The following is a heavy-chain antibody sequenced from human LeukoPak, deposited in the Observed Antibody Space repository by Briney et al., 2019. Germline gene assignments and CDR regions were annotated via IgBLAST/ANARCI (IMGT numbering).Heavy chain of an antibody. CDR2: INHSGST. J-gene: IGHJ5*02. V-gene: IGHV4-34*01. D-gene: IGHD3-10*01. CDR1: GGSFSGYY. Sequence: SETLSLTCAVYGGSFSGYYWSWIRQPPGKGLEWIGEINHSGSTNYNPSLKSRVTISVDTSKNQFSLKLSSVTAADTAVYYCARVRRTTMVRGVIITVFDPWGQGTLVTVSS. CDR3: ARVRRTTMVRGVIITVFDP.